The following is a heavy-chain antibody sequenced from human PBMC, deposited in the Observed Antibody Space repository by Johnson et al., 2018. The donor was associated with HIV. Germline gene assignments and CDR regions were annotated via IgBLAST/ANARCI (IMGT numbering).Heavy chain of an antibody. V-gene: IGHV3-23*04. CDR1: GFTFSSYA. D-gene: IGHD6-19*01. J-gene: IGHJ3*02. CDR2: ISGRGGST. Sequence: VQLVESGGGLIQPGGSLRLSCEASGFTFSSYAMNWVRQAPGKGLEWVSAISGRGGSTYYADSVKGRFTISRDNSKNTLYLQMNSLRAEDTALYYCAKDRSTGWYPAFDIWGHGTLVTVSS. CDR3: AKDRSTGWYPAFDI.